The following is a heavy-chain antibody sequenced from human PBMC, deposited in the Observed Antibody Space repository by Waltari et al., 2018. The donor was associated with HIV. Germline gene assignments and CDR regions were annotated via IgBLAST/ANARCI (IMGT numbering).Heavy chain of an antibody. Sequence: QLQLQESGPALVKPSETLSLTCNVSGGSISSSRYYWCWNRQPLGKGLEWIGNIYFSGITYYSPSLKSRVTISLDTSKNQFSLKLSSVTAADTAVYYCARDSIVGANYYYYGMDVWGQGTTVTVSS. V-gene: IGHV4-39*07. CDR1: GGSISSSRYY. J-gene: IGHJ6*02. D-gene: IGHD1-26*01. CDR3: ARDSIVGANYYYYGMDV. CDR2: IYFSGIT.